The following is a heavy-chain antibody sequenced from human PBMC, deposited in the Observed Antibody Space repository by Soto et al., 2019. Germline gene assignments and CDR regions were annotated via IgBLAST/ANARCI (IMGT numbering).Heavy chain of an antibody. J-gene: IGHJ4*02. CDR3: AKSQPATPFDY. D-gene: IGHD2-15*01. V-gene: IGHV1-46*01. Sequence: ASVKVSCKASGYTFTSYYMHWVRQAPGQGLEWMGIINPSGGSTSYAQKFQGRVTMTRDTSTSTVYMELSSPRSEDTAVYYCAKSQPATPFDYWGQGTLVTVSS. CDR1: GYTFTSYY. CDR2: INPSGGST.